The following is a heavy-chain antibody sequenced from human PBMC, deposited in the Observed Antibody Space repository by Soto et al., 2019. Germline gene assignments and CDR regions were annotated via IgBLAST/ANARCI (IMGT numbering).Heavy chain of an antibody. CDR2: IWYDGSNK. CDR3: ARDPDCSGGSCYSELAY. J-gene: IGHJ4*02. D-gene: IGHD2-15*01. Sequence: QVQLVESGGGVVQPGRSLRLSCAASGFTFSSYGMHWVRQAPGKGLECVAVIWYDGSNKYYADSVKGRFTISRDNSKNTLYLQMNSLRAEVTAVYYCARDPDCSGGSCYSELAYWGQGTLVTVSS. CDR1: GFTFSSYG. V-gene: IGHV3-33*01.